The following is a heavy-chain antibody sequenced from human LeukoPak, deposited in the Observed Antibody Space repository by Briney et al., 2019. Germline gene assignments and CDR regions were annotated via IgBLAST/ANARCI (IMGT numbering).Heavy chain of an antibody. CDR3: ARVMDSSSSSGDY. V-gene: IGHV4-59*01. D-gene: IGHD6-6*01. CDR1: GGSICSYY. Sequence: SSETLSLTCTVSGGSICSYYWSWIRQPPGKGLERSGYIYYSGSTNYTPSLKSRVTISVDTSKNQFSLKLSSVTAADTAVYYCARVMDSSSSSGDYWGQGTLVTVSS. CDR2: IYYSGST. J-gene: IGHJ4*02.